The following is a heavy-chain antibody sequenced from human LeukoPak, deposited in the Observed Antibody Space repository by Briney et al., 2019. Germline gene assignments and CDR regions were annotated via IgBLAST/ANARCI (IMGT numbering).Heavy chain of an antibody. CDR3: ARGLGAYWFDP. J-gene: IGHJ5*02. CDR1: GGSFSGYY. CDR2: INHSGST. V-gene: IGHV4-34*01. Sequence: SETLSLTCAVYGGSFSGYYWSWIRRPPGKGLEWIGEINHSGSTNYNPSLKSRVTISVDTSKNQFSLKLSSVTAADTAVYYCARGLGAYWFDPWGQGTLVTVSS.